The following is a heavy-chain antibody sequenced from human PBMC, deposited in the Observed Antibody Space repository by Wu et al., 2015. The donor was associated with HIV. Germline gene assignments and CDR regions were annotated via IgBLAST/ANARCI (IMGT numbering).Heavy chain of an antibody. Sequence: QVQLVQSGAEVKKPGSSVKVSCKASGGTFSSYAISWVRQAPGQGLEWMGRIIPIFGTANYAQKFQGRVTITADESTSTAYMELSSLRSEDTAVYYCARPYDSSGYYRNPYYYYGMDVWGQGTTVTGLL. V-gene: IGHV1-69*13. CDR2: IIPIFGTA. J-gene: IGHJ6*02. CDR3: ARPYDSSGYYRNPYYYYGMDV. D-gene: IGHD3-22*01. CDR1: GGTFSSYA.